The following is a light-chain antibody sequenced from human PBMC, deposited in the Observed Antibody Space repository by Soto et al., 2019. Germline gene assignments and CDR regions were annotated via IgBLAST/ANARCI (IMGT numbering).Light chain of an antibody. Sequence: EIVLTQSPGTLSLSPGERATLSCRASQSVSSSFLSWYQHKPGHAPRLLIYGAFSRATGIPDRCSGSGSGTEFTLTISRLEHEDFAVFYCHQYGSAPYTFGQGTKLEIK. CDR2: GAF. V-gene: IGKV3-20*01. CDR1: QSVSSSF. J-gene: IGKJ2*01. CDR3: HQYGSAPYT.